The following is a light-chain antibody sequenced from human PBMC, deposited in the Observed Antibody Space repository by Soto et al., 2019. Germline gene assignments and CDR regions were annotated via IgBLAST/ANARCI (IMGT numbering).Light chain of an antibody. CDR1: QSVSSN. CDR2: GAS. J-gene: IGKJ2*01. V-gene: IGKV3-15*01. CDR3: QHYNNWLYT. Sequence: EIVMTQSPATLSVSPGERATLSCRASQSVSSNVAWYQQKPGQAPRLLIYGASTRATGIPARFSGSWSGTEFTLTISFLQSEDFGVYYCQHYNNWLYTFGQGTKLEIK.